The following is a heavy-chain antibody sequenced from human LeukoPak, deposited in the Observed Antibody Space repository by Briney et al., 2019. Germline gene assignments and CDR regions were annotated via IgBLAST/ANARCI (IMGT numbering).Heavy chain of an antibody. J-gene: IGHJ4*02. V-gene: IGHV3-30*02. CDR2: IRNDGSNK. D-gene: IGHD4-17*01. Sequence: GGSLRLSCAASGFTFSSYGMHWVRQAPGKGLEGVEFIRNDGSNKYYAESVKGRFTISREKYKKTLYLQMNSLRAEDTAVYYCANSGGDYGEYYFDYWGQGTLVTVSS. CDR3: ANSGGDYGEYYFDY. CDR1: GFTFSSYG.